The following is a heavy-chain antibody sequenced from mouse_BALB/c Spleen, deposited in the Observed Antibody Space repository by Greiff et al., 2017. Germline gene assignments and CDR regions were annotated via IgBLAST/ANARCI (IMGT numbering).Heavy chain of an antibody. V-gene: IGHV1-87*01. Sequence: VQLQESGAELARPGASVKLSCKASGYTFTSYWMQWVKQRPGQGLEWIGAIYPGDGDTRYTQKFKGKATLTADKSSSTAYMQLSSLASEDSAVYYCARKSYFDYWGQGTTLTVSS. CDR1: GYTFTSYW. CDR2: IYPGDGDT. CDR3: ARKSYFDY. J-gene: IGHJ2*01.